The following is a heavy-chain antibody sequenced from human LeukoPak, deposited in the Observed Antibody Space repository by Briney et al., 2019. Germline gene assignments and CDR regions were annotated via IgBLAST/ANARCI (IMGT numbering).Heavy chain of an antibody. V-gene: IGHV4-30-4*08. CDR3: ARGHRIDYYGSGTPDAFDI. D-gene: IGHD3-10*01. J-gene: IGHJ3*02. CDR1: GGSISSGSYY. CDR2: IYYSGST. Sequence: SQTLSLTCTVSGGSISSGSYYWSWIRQPAGKGLEWIGYIYYSGSTYYNPSLKSRVTISVDTSKNQFSLKLSSVTAADTAVYYCARGHRIDYYGSGTPDAFDIWGQGTMVTVSS.